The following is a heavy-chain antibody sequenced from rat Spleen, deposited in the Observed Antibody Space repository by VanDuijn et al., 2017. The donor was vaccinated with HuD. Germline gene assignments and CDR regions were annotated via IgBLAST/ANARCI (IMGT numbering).Heavy chain of an antibody. V-gene: IGHV3-1*01. Sequence: VQLKESGPGLVQPSQSLSLTCSVTGYSITSYYWGWIRKFPGNKMEWIGHISYRGSISYNPSLKSRIAITRDTSKNQFFLQLNSLTTEDTATYFCARPANYGGGYYFDYWGQGVMVTVSS. CDR2: ISYRGSI. CDR1: GYSITSYY. J-gene: IGHJ2*01. CDR3: ARPANYGGGYYFDY. D-gene: IGHD1-11*01.